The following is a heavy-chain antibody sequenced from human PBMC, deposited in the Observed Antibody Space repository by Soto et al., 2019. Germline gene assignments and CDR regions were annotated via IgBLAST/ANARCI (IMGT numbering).Heavy chain of an antibody. D-gene: IGHD6-13*01. CDR3: ARESTRYSSQLT. CDR2: ITPIFGTA. CDR1: GGTFSSYA. J-gene: IGHJ5*02. V-gene: IGHV1-69*13. Sequence: SVKVSCKASGGTFSSYAISWVRQAPGQGLEWMGGITPIFGTANYAQKFQGRVTITADESTSTAYMELSSLRSEDTAVYYCARESTRYSSQLTWGQGTLVTVSS.